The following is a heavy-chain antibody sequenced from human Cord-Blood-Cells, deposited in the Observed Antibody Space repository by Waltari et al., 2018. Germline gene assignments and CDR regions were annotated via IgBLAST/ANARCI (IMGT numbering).Heavy chain of an antibody. CDR3: AREYSSSSAGFDY. J-gene: IGHJ4*02. V-gene: IGHV1-2*04. D-gene: IGHD6-6*01. CDR2: IDPTSGGT. Sequence: QVQLVQSGAEVKKPGASVKVSCKASGYTFTGYYMHWVRQAPGQGLGWMGGIDPTSGGTNDEQKLQGWVSMTRDTSISTAYMELSRLRSDDTAVYYCAREYSSSSAGFDYWGQGTLVTVSS. CDR1: GYTFTGYY.